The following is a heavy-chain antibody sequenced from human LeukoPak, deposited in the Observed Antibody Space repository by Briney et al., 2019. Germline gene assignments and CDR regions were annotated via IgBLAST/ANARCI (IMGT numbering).Heavy chain of an antibody. D-gene: IGHD4-23*01. V-gene: IGHV4-61*02. CDR1: GGSISSGSYY. Sequence: SQTLSLTCTVSGGSISSGSYYWSWIRQPAGKGLEWIGRIYTSGSTNYNPSLKSRVTISVDTSKNQFSLKLSSVTAADTAVYYCARLDYGGNSGWFDPWGQGTLVTVSS. J-gene: IGHJ5*02. CDR3: ARLDYGGNSGWFDP. CDR2: IYTSGST.